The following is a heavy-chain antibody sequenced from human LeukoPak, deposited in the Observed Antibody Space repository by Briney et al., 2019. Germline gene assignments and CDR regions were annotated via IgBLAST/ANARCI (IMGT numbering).Heavy chain of an antibody. J-gene: IGHJ4*02. CDR3: ARGRDGYKGGFDY. Sequence: GRSLRLSCAASGFTFSGYEMNWVRQAPGKGLEWVSYINTRGTTMYYADSVKGRFTISRDNAKDSLYLQMNSLRAEDTAIYYCARGRDGYKGGFDYWGQATLVTVSS. V-gene: IGHV3-48*03. CDR1: GFTFSGYE. D-gene: IGHD5-24*01. CDR2: INTRGTTM.